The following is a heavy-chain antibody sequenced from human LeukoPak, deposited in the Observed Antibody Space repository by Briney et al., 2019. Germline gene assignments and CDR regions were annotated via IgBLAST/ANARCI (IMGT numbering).Heavy chain of an antibody. CDR1: GFTFSSYS. CDR3: ARGLRRGVVLDY. J-gene: IGHJ4*02. Sequence: GRSMRLSCAASGFTFSSYSMNWVRQAPGKGLEWVSSISSSSSYIYYADSVKGRFTISRDNAKNSLYLQMNSLRAEDTAVYYCARGLRRGVVLDYWGQGTLVTVSS. D-gene: IGHD3-10*01. CDR2: ISSSSSYI. V-gene: IGHV3-21*01.